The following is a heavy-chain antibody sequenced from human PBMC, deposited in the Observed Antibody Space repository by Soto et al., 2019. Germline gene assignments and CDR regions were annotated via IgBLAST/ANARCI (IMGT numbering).Heavy chain of an antibody. V-gene: IGHV3-30*18. CDR1: GFTFSSYG. D-gene: IGHD2-15*01. Sequence: PGGSLRLSCAASGFTFSSYGMHWVRQAPGKGLEWVAVISYDGSNKYYADSVKGRFTISRDNSKNTLYLQMNSLRAEDTAVYYCAKDAEDIVVVVAARGFYYFDYWGQGTLVTVSS. J-gene: IGHJ4*02. CDR2: ISYDGSNK. CDR3: AKDAEDIVVVVAARGFYYFDY.